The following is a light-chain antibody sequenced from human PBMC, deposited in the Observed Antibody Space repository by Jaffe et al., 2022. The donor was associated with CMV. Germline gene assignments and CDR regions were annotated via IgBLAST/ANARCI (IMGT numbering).Light chain of an antibody. V-gene: IGKV3-11*01. CDR3: QSRSGWVFT. Sequence: EVVLTQSPATLSLSPGERATLSCRASQSVSSSLAWYQQRPGQAPRLLISDTSNRAAGIPGRFSGTGSGTDFTLTISSLEPEDFAVYYCQSRSGWVFTFGQGTKLDIK. CDR2: DTS. CDR1: QSVSSS. J-gene: IGKJ2*01.